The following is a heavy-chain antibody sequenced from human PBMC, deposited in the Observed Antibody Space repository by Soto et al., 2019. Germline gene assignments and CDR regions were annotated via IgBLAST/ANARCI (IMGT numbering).Heavy chain of an antibody. CDR1: DFAFGSHT. V-gene: IGHV3-21*01. CDR3: ARKILTGDHSAPFDL. J-gene: IGHJ3*01. CDR2: ISSATTYI. Sequence: GGSLRLSCAASDFAFGSHTMAWVRQAPGKGLEWVSSISSATTYILYVDSVRGRFTISRDNAKKSLFLQMDSLTADDTAVYFCARKILTGDHSAPFDLWGQGTMVTVSS. D-gene: IGHD7-27*01.